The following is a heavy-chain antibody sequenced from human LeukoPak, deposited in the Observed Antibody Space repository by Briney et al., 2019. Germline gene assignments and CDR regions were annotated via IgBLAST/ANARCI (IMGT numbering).Heavy chain of an antibody. CDR1: GGSISSSNYY. J-gene: IGHJ4*02. CDR2: IYYSGST. V-gene: IGHV4-39*01. D-gene: IGHD2-2*02. Sequence: SETLSLTCTVSGGSISSSNYYWGWIRQPPGKGLEWIGSIYYSGSTYYNPSLKSRVTISVDTSKNQFSLKLSSVTAADTAVYYCAKGRVVPAAILGYWGQGTLVTVSS. CDR3: AKGRVVPAAILGY.